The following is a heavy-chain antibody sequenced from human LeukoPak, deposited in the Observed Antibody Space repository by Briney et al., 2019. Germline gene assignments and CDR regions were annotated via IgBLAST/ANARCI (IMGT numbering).Heavy chain of an antibody. CDR1: GFTFSSYA. Sequence: SGGSLRLSCAASGFTFSSYAMSWVRQAPGKGLEWVSGMSGSGGRTYYADSVKGRFTISRDNFKNTLYLQMTSLTAEDTAVYYCAKGMAMNTVATSGWGQGTLVTVSS. CDR3: AKGMAMNTVATSG. J-gene: IGHJ4*02. D-gene: IGHD5-12*01. V-gene: IGHV3-23*01. CDR2: MSGSGGRT.